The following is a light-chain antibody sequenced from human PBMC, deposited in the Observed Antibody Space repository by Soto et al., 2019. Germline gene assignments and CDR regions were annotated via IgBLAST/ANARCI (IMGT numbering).Light chain of an antibody. V-gene: IGKV1-39*01. Sequence: DIQMTQSPSSLSASVGDRVTITCRASQSIDNYLNWYQQKPGKAPNLLIYAASTLLSGVPSRFSGRGSGTHFTLTISSLQPEDFATYYCQLSYSSPETFGQGTKVEIQ. CDR2: AAS. J-gene: IGKJ1*01. CDR3: QLSYSSPET. CDR1: QSIDNY.